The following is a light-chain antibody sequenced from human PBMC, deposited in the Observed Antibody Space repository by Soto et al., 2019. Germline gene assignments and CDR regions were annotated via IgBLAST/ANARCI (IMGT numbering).Light chain of an antibody. CDR1: QSISSY. CDR3: QQTYSTLT. CDR2: AAS. V-gene: IGKV1-39*01. J-gene: IGKJ3*01. Sequence: DIQMTQSPSSLSASVGDRVTITCRASQSISSYLNWYQQKPGKAPKLLIYAASTLQSGVPSRFSGRGSGTDLTLTINSLQPEDFATYYCQQTYSTLTFGPGTRVDIK.